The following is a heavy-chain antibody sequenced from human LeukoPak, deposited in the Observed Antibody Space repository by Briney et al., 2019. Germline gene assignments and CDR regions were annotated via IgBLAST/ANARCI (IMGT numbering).Heavy chain of an antibody. V-gene: IGHV4-34*01. Sequence: SETLSLTCAVYGGSFSGYYWSWIRQPPGKGLEWIGEINHSGSTNYNPSLKSRVTISVDTSKNQFSLKLSSVTAADTAVYYCARHGRYSNYDDYWGQGTLVTVSS. CDR2: INHSGST. J-gene: IGHJ4*02. CDR1: GGSFSGYY. CDR3: ARHGRYSNYDDY. D-gene: IGHD4-11*01.